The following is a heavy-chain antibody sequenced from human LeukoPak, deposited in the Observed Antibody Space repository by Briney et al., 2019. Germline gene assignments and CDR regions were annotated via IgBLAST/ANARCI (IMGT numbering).Heavy chain of an antibody. J-gene: IGHJ4*02. V-gene: IGHV3-7*01. CDR3: ARWQWLVPGFDY. D-gene: IGHD6-19*01. Sequence: GGSLRLSCAASGFTFSDYSMNWVRQAPGKGLEWVANIKQDGSEKYYVDSVKGRFTISRDNAKNSLYLQMNSLRAEDTAVYYCARWQWLVPGFDYWGQGTLVTVSS. CDR1: GFTFSDYS. CDR2: IKQDGSEK.